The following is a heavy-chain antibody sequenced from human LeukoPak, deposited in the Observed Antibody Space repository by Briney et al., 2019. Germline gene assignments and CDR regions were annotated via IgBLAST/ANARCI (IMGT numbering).Heavy chain of an antibody. V-gene: IGHV4-59*12. CDR1: GGSITNYY. D-gene: IGHD3-10*01. CDR2: IYYSGST. J-gene: IGHJ4*02. CDR3: AGTMVRGVPPFDY. Sequence: SETLSLTCTVSGGSITNYYWSWIRQPPGKGLEWIGYIYYSGSTNYNPSLKSRVTISVDTSTNQFSLKLSSVTAADTAVYYCAGTMVRGVPPFDYWGQGTLVTVSS.